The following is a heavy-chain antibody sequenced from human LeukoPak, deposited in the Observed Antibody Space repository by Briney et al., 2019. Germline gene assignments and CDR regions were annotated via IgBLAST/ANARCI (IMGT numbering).Heavy chain of an antibody. CDR2: LSGSGSST. D-gene: IGHD4/OR15-4a*01. CDR1: GFIFNKHA. Sequence: QSGRSLRLSCAASGFIFNKHAMSWVRQAPGKGLEWVSGLSGSGSSTDYADSVKGRFTVSRDNSKNTLFLQMNSLRAEDTAIYYCAKERDYGPAHYWGQGTLVTVSS. V-gene: IGHV3-23*01. J-gene: IGHJ4*02. CDR3: AKERDYGPAHY.